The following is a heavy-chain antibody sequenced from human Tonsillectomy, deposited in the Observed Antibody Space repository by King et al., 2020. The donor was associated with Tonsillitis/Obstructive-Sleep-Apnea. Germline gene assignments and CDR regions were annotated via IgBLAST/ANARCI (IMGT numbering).Heavy chain of an antibody. J-gene: IGHJ4*02. D-gene: IGHD6-13*01. CDR3: VSVSGSTGSWYPFYF. Sequence: QLQESGPGLVKPSETLSLTCTVSGGSISSTGYYWGWIRQPPGKGLEWIGSIHYSGSTYYNPSPKSRITISVDTSKNKFSLRLSSVTAADTAVYYCVSVSGSTGSWYPFYFWGQGTRVTV. V-gene: IGHV4-39*01. CDR2: IHYSGST. CDR1: GGSISSTGYY.